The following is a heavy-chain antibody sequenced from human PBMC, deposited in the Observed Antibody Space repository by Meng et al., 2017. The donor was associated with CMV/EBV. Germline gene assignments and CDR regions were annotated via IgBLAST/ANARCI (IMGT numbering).Heavy chain of an antibody. CDR3: ASSSSAGYYYYYGMDV. CDR1: GYTFTSYD. V-gene: IGHV1-8*01. Sequence: ASVKVSCKASGYTFTSYDINWVRQATGQGLEWMGWMNPNSGNTGYAQKFPGRVTMTRNTSISTAYMELSSLRSEDTAVYYCASSSSAGYYYYYGMDVWGQGTTVTVSS. CDR2: MNPNSGNT. D-gene: IGHD6-6*01. J-gene: IGHJ6*02.